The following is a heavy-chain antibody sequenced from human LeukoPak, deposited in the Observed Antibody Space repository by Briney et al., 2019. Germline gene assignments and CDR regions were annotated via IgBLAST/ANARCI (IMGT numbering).Heavy chain of an antibody. CDR3: ARVPGPYTTSRFDY. CDR2: IDPDSGGT. Sequence: ASVKVSCKASGYTFNSYDINWVRQAPGQGLEWMGRIDPDSGGTHYAQKFQVRVTVTRDTSITTVYMELSGLTSDDTAVYYCARVPGPYTTSRFDYWGQGTLVTVSS. V-gene: IGHV1-2*02. CDR1: GYTFNSYD. J-gene: IGHJ4*02. D-gene: IGHD2-2*02.